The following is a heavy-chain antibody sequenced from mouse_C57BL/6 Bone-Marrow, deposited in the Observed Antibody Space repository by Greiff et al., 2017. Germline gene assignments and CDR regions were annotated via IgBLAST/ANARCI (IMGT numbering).Heavy chain of an antibody. V-gene: IGHV1-55*01. Sequence: QVQLQQPGAELVKPGASVKMSCKASGYTFTSYWITWVKQRPGQGLEWIGDIYPGSGSTNYNEKFKSKATLTVDTSSSTAYMQLSSLTSEDSAVYYCAREGSNYKTRYYYAMDYWGQGTSVTVSS. D-gene: IGHD2-5*01. CDR1: GYTFTSYW. CDR3: AREGSNYKTRYYYAMDY. CDR2: IYPGSGST. J-gene: IGHJ4*01.